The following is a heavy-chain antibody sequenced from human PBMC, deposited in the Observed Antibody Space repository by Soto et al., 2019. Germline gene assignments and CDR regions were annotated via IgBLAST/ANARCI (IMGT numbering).Heavy chain of an antibody. D-gene: IGHD3-10*01. CDR2: INHSGST. CDR1: GGSFSGYY. J-gene: IGHJ6*02. Sequence: PSESLSLTCAVYGGSFSGYYWSWIGQAPGKGLEWIGEINHSGSTNYNPSLKSRITISVDTSKNQFSLKLSSVTAADTAVYYCARGTVWFGEFNNYYYYYGMDVWGQGTTVTVSS. V-gene: IGHV4-34*01. CDR3: ARGTVWFGEFNNYYYYYGMDV.